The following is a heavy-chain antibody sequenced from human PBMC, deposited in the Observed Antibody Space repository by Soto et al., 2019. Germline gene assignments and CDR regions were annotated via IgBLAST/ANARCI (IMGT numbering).Heavy chain of an antibody. CDR3: ARVGVMVAKDSYYYGMDV. J-gene: IGHJ6*02. Sequence: SVNVSCKASGGTFSSHCISWVRQAPGQGLEWMGGIIPILGTTNYAQQFQDRVTIIADESTSTAYMELSSLRSEDTAVYYCARVGVMVAKDSYYYGMDVWGQGTTVTVSS. CDR2: IIPILGTT. D-gene: IGHD3-16*02. CDR1: GGTFSSHC. V-gene: IGHV1-69*13.